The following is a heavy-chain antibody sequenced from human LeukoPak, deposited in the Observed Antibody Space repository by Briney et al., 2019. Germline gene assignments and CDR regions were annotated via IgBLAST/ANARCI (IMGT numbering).Heavy chain of an antibody. Sequence: PGGSLRLSCIGSGSTISSNYMTWVRQAPGKGLEWISVIYSGDKTYYADSVKGRFTVSRDNSRTTLYLQMNSVRAEDTAVYYCARCVYGLTGSNGRSIHFDYWGQGAMVTVSS. CDR2: IYSGDKT. CDR1: GSTISSNY. CDR3: ARCVYGLTGSNGRSIHFDY. V-gene: IGHV3-66*01. J-gene: IGHJ4*02. D-gene: IGHD2-8*01.